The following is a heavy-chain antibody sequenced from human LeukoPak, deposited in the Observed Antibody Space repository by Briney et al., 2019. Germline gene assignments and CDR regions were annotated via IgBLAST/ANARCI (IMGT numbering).Heavy chain of an antibody. J-gene: IGHJ4*02. CDR3: AKASWVSSADAVL. CDR2: IKQDGGEK. D-gene: IGHD3-16*01. CDR1: GFTFSSFW. V-gene: IGHV3-7*03. Sequence: SGGSLRLSCAASGFTFSSFWMSWVRQAPGRGPEWVANIKQDGGEKHYVDSVKGRFTISRDNAKNSLYLQMNNLRVEDTAVYYCAKASWVSSADAVLWGQGTVVTVSS.